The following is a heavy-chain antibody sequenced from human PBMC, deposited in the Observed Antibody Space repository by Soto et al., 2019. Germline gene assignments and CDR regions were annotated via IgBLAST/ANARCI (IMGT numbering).Heavy chain of an antibody. CDR3: ARRAETRGITGTIDY. D-gene: IGHD1-7*01. V-gene: IGHV4-39*01. J-gene: IGHJ4*02. CDR1: GGSISSSSYY. CDR2: IYYSGST. Sequence: SETLSLTCTVSGGSISSSSYYWGWIRQPPGKGLEWIGSIYYSGSTYYNPSLKSRVTISVDTSKNQFSLKLSSVTAADTAVYYCARRAETRGITGTIDYWGQGTLVTVSS.